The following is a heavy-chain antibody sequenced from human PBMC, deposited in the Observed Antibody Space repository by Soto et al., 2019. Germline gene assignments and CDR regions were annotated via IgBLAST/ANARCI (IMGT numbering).Heavy chain of an antibody. D-gene: IGHD3-3*01. CDR3: ARERKFDFWRKGLDV. J-gene: IGHJ6*02. CDR1: GYTFTTYD. V-gene: IGHV1-8*01. Sequence: QAQLVQSGAEVRKPGASVKVSCKASGYTFTTYDINWVRQAPGQGLEWLGWMDPNSGSTGYAQNFQGRITMNRNISRNTAHMELSSLQSGDTAVYYCARERKFDFWRKGLDVWGQGTTVTVSS. CDR2: MDPNSGST.